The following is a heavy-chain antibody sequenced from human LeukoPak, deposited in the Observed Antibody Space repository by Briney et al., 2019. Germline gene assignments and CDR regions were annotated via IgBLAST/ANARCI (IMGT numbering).Heavy chain of an antibody. V-gene: IGHV1-69*04. D-gene: IGHD1-26*01. CDR3: ARQKELLRGSYYYGMDV. J-gene: IGHJ6*02. Sequence: ASVKVSCKASGGTFSSYAISWVRQAPGQGLEWMGRIIPILGIANYAQKFQGRVTMTRNTSISTAYMELSSLRSGDTAVYYCARQKELLRGSYYYGMDVWGQGTTVTVSS. CDR1: GGTFSSYA. CDR2: IIPILGIA.